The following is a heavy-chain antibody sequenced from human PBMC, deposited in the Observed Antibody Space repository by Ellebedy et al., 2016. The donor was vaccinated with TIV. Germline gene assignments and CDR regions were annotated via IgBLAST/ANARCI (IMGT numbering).Heavy chain of an antibody. V-gene: IGHV1-2*02. Sequence: ASVKVSCKASGYTFTGYYMHWVRQAPGQGLEWMGWINPNNGGTNYAQKFQGRVTMTRDTSISTAYMELSRLRSDDTAVYYCARDGIAVAGTAFDIWGQGTMDTVSS. J-gene: IGHJ3*02. CDR1: GYTFTGYY. D-gene: IGHD6-19*01. CDR3: ARDGIAVAGTAFDI. CDR2: INPNNGGT.